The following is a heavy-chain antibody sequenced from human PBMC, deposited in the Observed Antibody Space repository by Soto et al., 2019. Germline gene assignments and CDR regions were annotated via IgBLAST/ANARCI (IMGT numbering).Heavy chain of an antibody. CDR3: ARTPGSYSSGWYGSVY. Sequence: ASVKVSCKASGYTFTSYGISWVRQAPGQGLEWMGWISAYNGNTNYAQKLQGRVTMTTDTSTSTAYMELRSLRSDDTAVYYCARTPGSYSSGWYGSVYWGQGTLVTVSS. V-gene: IGHV1-18*01. D-gene: IGHD6-19*01. CDR1: GYTFTSYG. J-gene: IGHJ4*02. CDR2: ISAYNGNT.